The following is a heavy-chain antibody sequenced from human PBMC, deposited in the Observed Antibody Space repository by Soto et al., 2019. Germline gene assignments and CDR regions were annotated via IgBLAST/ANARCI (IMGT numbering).Heavy chain of an antibody. CDR2: INPNSGGT. CDR3: ARDVAVAELYDSSGYLVY. V-gene: IGHV1-2*04. Sequence: QVQLVQSGAEVKKPGASVKVSCKASGYTFTGYYMHWVRQAPGQGLEWMGWINPNSGGTNYAQKFQGWVTMTRDTSISTAYMELSRLRSDDTAVYYCARDVAVAELYDSSGYLVYWGQGTLVTVSS. CDR1: GYTFTGYY. D-gene: IGHD3-22*01. J-gene: IGHJ4*02.